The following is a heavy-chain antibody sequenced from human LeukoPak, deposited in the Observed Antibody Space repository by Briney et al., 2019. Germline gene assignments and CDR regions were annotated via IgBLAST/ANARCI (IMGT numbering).Heavy chain of an antibody. D-gene: IGHD6-13*01. CDR3: ARHVQYGSPFDY. CDR2: IYTSGST. V-gene: IGHV4-4*09. CDR1: GGSIGSYY. J-gene: IGHJ4*02. Sequence: HPSETLSLTCTVSGGSIGSYYWSWIRQPPGKGLEWIGYIYTSGSTNYNPSLKSRATISVDTSKNQFSLKLSSVTAADTAVYYCARHVQYGSPFDYWGQGTLVTVSS.